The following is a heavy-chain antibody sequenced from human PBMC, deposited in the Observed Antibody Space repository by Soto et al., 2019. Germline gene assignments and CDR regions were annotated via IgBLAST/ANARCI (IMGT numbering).Heavy chain of an antibody. V-gene: IGHV1-69*01. CDR3: ARDVRGGLWFGELWDCGRYV. Sequence: QVQLVQSGVEVKKPGSSGKVSCKASGGTFSSYAISWVRQAPGQGLDWMGGIIPIFGTANYAQKCQGRVTITANESTRTAYMKLSSLRSEHTDVLYCARDVRGGLWFGELWDCGRYVWGQGTTVTVSS. J-gene: IGHJ6*02. D-gene: IGHD3-10*01. CDR1: GGTFSSYA. CDR2: IIPIFGTA.